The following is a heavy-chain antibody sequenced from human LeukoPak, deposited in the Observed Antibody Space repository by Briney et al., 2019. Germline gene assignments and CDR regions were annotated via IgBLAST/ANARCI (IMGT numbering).Heavy chain of an antibody. CDR1: GDSVSSNSAA. Sequence: SQTLSLTCAISGDSVSSNSAAWNWIRQSPSRGLEWLGRIYYRSKWYNDYAAFVKSRITINTDTSKNQFSLQVKSVTPEDTAVYYCARGTPYSSGWTFDYWGQGTLVTVSS. CDR2: IYYRSKWYN. J-gene: IGHJ4*02. D-gene: IGHD6-19*01. CDR3: ARGTPYSSGWTFDY. V-gene: IGHV6-1*01.